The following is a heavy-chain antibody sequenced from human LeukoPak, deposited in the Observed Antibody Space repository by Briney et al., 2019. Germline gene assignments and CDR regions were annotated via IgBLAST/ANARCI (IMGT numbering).Heavy chain of an antibody. D-gene: IGHD3-16*02. V-gene: IGHV4-30-4*01. J-gene: IGHJ3*02. CDR2: VYSSGST. Sequence: SETLSLTCTVFGGSITSGSYYWSWSRQPPGKGLEWIGYVYSSGSTYYNPSLGSRVIISIDTSKNQFSLKLSSVTAADTAVYYCARHRYAFDAFDIWGQGTMVTVSS. CDR1: GGSITSGSYY. CDR3: ARHRYAFDAFDI.